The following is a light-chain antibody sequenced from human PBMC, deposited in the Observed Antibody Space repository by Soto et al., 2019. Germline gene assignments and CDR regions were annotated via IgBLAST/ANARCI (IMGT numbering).Light chain of an antibody. CDR3: SSYTSTSTYV. CDR1: SSDVGGYNY. J-gene: IGLJ1*01. V-gene: IGLV2-14*01. Sequence: QSVLTQPASVSGSPGQSITISCTGTSSDVGGYNYVSWYQQYPGKAPKLMIYHVSNRPSGVSNRFSGSKSGNSASLTISGLQAEDEADYVCSSYTSTSTYVFGTGTKLTVL. CDR2: HVS.